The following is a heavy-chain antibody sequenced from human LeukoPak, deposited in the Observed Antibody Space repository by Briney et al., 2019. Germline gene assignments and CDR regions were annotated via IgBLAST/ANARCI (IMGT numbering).Heavy chain of an antibody. CDR2: INPNSGGT. CDR3: ARGGYYDRSGYYYVKGSFDH. V-gene: IGHV1-2*02. D-gene: IGHD3-22*01. Sequence: ASVRVSSKASGYTFIGYYVHWVRQAPGQGLEWMGWINPNSGGTNYAQNLQDRVTMTTDTSTSKAYMEQKSLRSDDTAVYFCARGGYYDRSGYYYVKGSFDHWGQGTLVTVSS. CDR1: GYTFIGYY. J-gene: IGHJ4*02.